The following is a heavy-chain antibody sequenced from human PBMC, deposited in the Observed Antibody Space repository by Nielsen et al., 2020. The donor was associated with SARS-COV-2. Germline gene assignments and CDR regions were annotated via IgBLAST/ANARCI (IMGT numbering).Heavy chain of an antibody. V-gene: IGHV3-30*04. J-gene: IGHJ4*02. D-gene: IGHD3-10*01. CDR1: GFTFSSYA. CDR2: ISYDGSNK. Sequence: GGSLRLSCAASGFTFSSYAMHWVRQAPGKGLEWVAVISYDGSNKYYADSVKSRFTISRDNSKNTLYLQMNSLRAEDTAVYYCARESGSGHDYWGQGTLVTVSS. CDR3: ARESGSGHDY.